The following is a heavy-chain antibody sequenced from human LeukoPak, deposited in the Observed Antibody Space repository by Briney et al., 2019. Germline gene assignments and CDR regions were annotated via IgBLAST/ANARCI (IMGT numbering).Heavy chain of an antibody. CDR2: ISYDGSNK. D-gene: IGHD6-19*01. CDR3: AKTPSGRWYSDY. V-gene: IGHV3-30*18. Sequence: GGSLRLSCAASGFTFSSYGMHWVRQAPGKGLEWVAVISYDGSNKYYADYVKGRFTISRDNSKNTLYLQMNSLRAEDTAVYYCAKTPSGRWYSDYWGQGTLVTVSS. CDR1: GFTFSSYG. J-gene: IGHJ4*02.